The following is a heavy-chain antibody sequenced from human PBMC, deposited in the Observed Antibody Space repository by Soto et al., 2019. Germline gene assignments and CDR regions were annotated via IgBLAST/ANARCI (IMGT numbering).Heavy chain of an antibody. D-gene: IGHD6-13*01. CDR1: GFTFSSYG. V-gene: IGHV3-33*01. CDR2: IWYDGSNK. J-gene: IGHJ6*03. Sequence: QVQLVESGGGVVQPGRSLRLSCAASGFTFSSYGMHWVRQAPGKGLEWVAVIWYDGSNKYYADSVKGRFTISRDNSKNTLYRQRTARRAGDRAGYYWARPGEEGGSWGWYYYYTSWDVGGKGTTVTASS. CDR3: ARPGEEGGSWGWYYYYTSWDV.